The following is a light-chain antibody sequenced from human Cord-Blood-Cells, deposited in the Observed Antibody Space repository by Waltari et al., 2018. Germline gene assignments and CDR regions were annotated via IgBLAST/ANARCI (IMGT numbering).Light chain of an antibody. CDR2: EGS. J-gene: IGLJ2*01. CDR3: CSYAGSSTYVV. CDR1: SSDVGSYNL. Sequence: QSALTQPASVSGSPGQSITISCTGTSSDVGSYNLVSWYQQHPGKAPKLMIYEGSKRPSGVFNRFSGSKSGNTASLTISGLQAEDEADYYCCSYAGSSTYVVFGGGTKLTVL. V-gene: IGLV2-23*01.